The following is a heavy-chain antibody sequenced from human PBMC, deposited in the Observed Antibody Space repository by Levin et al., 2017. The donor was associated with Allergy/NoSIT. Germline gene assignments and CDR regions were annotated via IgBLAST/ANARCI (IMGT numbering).Heavy chain of an antibody. V-gene: IGHV4-59*01. CDR1: GGSISNYY. CDR2: IYNSGST. Sequence: PSETLSLTCTVSGGSISNYYWSWIRQPPGKGLEWIGYIYNSGSTNYNPSLKSRVTISVDTSKNQFSLNLRSVTTADTAVYYCARGGVRWSWDYWGQGTLVTVSS. D-gene: IGHD4-23*01. J-gene: IGHJ4*02. CDR3: ARGGVRWSWDY.